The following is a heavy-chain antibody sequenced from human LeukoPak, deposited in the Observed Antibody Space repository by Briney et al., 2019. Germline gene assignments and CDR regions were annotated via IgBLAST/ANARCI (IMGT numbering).Heavy chain of an antibody. D-gene: IGHD2-2*01. CDR1: GFTFSSST. V-gene: IGHV3-48*01. CDR3: AKDTSGGVRDY. Sequence: PGGSLRLSCAASGFTFSSSTMNWVRQAPGKGLEWVSFISSSSSTIYYADSVKGRFTISRDNVKNLLYLQMNSLRAEDTAVYYCAKDTSGGVRDYWGQGTLVTVSS. CDR2: ISSSSSTI. J-gene: IGHJ4*02.